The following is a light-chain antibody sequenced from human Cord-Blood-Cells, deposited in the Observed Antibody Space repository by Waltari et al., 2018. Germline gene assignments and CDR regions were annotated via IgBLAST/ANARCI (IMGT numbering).Light chain of an antibody. CDR2: DAS. CDR1: QSVSSY. CDR3: QQRSNWLT. Sequence: EIVLTQSPATLSLSPGERATLSCRASQSVSSYLAWYQQKPGQAPRLLIDDASNRATGIPARCSGSGSGTDFTLTISSLEPEDCAVYYCQQRSNWLTFGGGTKVEIK. J-gene: IGKJ4*01. V-gene: IGKV3-11*01.